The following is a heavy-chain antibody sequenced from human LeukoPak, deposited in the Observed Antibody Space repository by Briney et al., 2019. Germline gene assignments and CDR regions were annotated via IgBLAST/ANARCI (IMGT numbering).Heavy chain of an antibody. CDR3: ARGRNDNGGMFFDS. CDR2: ISYSGYT. D-gene: IGHD4-23*01. V-gene: IGHV4-59*01. Sequence: SETLSLTFTVSGGSIRSYYWNWLRQAPGKGLEWVGFISYSGYTSYSPSLKSRVAISVDTAKSQFSLRLNSMTAADTAIYYCARGRNDNGGMFFDSWAQGNLVTVSS. CDR1: GGSIRSYY. J-gene: IGHJ4*02.